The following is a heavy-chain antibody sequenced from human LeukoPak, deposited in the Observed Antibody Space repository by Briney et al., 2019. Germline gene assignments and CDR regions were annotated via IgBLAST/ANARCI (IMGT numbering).Heavy chain of an antibody. J-gene: IGHJ4*02. Sequence: PSETLSLTCTVSGGSISSSSYYWGWIRQPPGKGLEWIGSLYYSGSTYYNPSLKSRVTISVDTSKNQFSLKLSSVTAADTAVYYCARDREPQGPHGYWGQGTLVTVSS. D-gene: IGHD1-26*01. V-gene: IGHV4-39*07. CDR3: ARDREPQGPHGY. CDR2: LYYSGST. CDR1: GGSISSSSYY.